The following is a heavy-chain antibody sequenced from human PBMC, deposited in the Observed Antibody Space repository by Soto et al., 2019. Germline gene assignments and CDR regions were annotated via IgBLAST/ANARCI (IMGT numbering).Heavy chain of an antibody. CDR2: ISSGSSTS. CDR3: ARVRFDWEFYFEY. V-gene: IGHV3-48*02. D-gene: IGHD3-9*01. J-gene: IGHJ4*02. Sequence: HPGGSLRLSCAASGFSFRTYSMNWVRQAPGKGLEWVSYISSGSSTSYYADSVKGRFTISRDNAKNSLYLQMNSLRDEDTAVYYCARVRFDWEFYFEYWGQGTLVTVSS. CDR1: GFSFRTYS.